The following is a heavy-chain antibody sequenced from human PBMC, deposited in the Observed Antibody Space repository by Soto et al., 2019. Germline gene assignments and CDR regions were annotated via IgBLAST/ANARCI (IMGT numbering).Heavy chain of an antibody. Sequence: QVQLVQSGAEVKKPGASVKVSCKASGYTFTSSDITWVRQATGQGLEWMGWMNPNSGNTGYAQKFQGRVTMTRNTSIRTAYLELSSLRSEDTAVYYCARGGWIGTSCYPYYYYAMDVWCQGTTVTVSS. J-gene: IGHJ6*02. CDR3: ARGGWIGTSCYPYYYYAMDV. V-gene: IGHV1-8*01. D-gene: IGHD2-2*01. CDR2: MNPNSGNT. CDR1: GYTFTSSD.